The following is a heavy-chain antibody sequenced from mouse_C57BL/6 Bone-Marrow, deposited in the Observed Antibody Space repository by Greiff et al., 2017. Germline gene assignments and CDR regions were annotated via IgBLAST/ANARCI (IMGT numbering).Heavy chain of an antibody. CDR2: IYPGSGST. CDR3: ASDNYGSSGFAY. D-gene: IGHD1-1*01. CDR1: GYTFTSYW. Sequence: QVQLQQPGAELVKPGASVKMSCKASGYTFTSYWITWVKQRPGQGLEWIGDIYPGSGSTNYNEKFKSKATLTVDTSSSTAYMQLSSLTSEDSAVYYCASDNYGSSGFAYWGQGTLRTVSA. V-gene: IGHV1-55*01. J-gene: IGHJ3*01.